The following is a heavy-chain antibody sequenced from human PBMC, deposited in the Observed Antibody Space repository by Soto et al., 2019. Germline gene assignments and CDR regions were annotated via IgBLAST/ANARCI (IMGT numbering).Heavy chain of an antibody. CDR2: INHSGST. Sequence: QVQLQQWGAGLLKPSETLSLTCAVYGGSFSGYYWSWIRQPPGKGREWIGEINHSGSTNYNPSLKSRVTISVDPSKNQFSLKLSSVTAADTAVYYCARVTGRYYYGMDVWGQGTTVTVSS. CDR1: GGSFSGYY. V-gene: IGHV4-34*01. CDR3: ARVTGRYYYGMDV. J-gene: IGHJ6*02.